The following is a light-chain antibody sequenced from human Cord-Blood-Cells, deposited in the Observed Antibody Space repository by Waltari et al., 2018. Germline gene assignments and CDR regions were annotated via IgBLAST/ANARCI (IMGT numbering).Light chain of an antibody. V-gene: IGKV3-20*01. CDR3: QQYGSSHT. J-gene: IGKJ2*01. CDR1: QSVSSSY. Sequence: EIVLTQSPGTLSLSPGERATLSCRASQSVSSSYLAWYQQKPGQAPRLLIDGASSRATGIPDRFSGSGSGTDFTLTISRLEPEDFAVYYCQQYGSSHTFGQGTKLEIK. CDR2: GAS.